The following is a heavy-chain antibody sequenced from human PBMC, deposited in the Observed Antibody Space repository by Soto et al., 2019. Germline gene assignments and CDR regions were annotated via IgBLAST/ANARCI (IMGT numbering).Heavy chain of an antibody. D-gene: IGHD3-16*02. CDR1: GYTFTSYA. CDR3: AREKEYYDYVWGSYRPRPLDYYYGMDV. Sequence: EASVKVSCKDSGYTFTSYAMHWVRQDPGQRLEWMGWINAGNGNTKYSQKFQGRVTITRDTSASTAYMELSSLRSEDTAVYYCAREKEYYDYVWGSYRPRPLDYYYGMDVWGQGTTVTVSS. J-gene: IGHJ6*02. CDR2: INAGNGNT. V-gene: IGHV1-3*01.